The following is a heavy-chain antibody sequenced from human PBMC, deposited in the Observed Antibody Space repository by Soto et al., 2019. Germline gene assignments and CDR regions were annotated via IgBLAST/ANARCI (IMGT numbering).Heavy chain of an antibody. D-gene: IGHD2-15*01. CDR3: ARLLRHNYYGMDV. CDR2: IYYSGST. Sequence: SETLSLTCTVSGGSTSSYYWSWIRQPPGKGLEWIGYIYYSGSTNYNPSLKSRVTISVDTSKNQFSLKLSSVTAADTAVYYCARLLRHNYYGMDVWGQGTTVTVSS. CDR1: GGSTSSYY. V-gene: IGHV4-59*01. J-gene: IGHJ6*02.